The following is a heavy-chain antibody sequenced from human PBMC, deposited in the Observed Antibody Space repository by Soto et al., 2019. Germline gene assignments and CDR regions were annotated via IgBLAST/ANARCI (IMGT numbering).Heavy chain of an antibody. CDR3: ARDHEHIVLMVYADGNWFDP. J-gene: IGHJ5*02. D-gene: IGHD2-8*01. CDR1: GGSISSSSYY. V-gene: IGHV4-39*01. Sequence: PSETLSLTCTVSGGSISSSSYYWGWIRQPPGKGLEWIGSIYYSGSTYYNPSLKSRVTISVDTSKNQFSLKLSSVTAADTAVYYCARDHEHIVLMVYADGNWFDPWGQGTLVTVSS. CDR2: IYYSGST.